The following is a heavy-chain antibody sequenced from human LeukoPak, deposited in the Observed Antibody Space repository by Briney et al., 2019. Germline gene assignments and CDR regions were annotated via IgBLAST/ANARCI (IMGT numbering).Heavy chain of an antibody. CDR1: GYTLTELS. V-gene: IGHV1-24*01. CDR3: ATFGDNWNSI. D-gene: IGHD1-1*01. Sequence: ASVKVSCKVSGYTLTELSMHWVRQAPGKGLEWMGGFDPEDGETIYAQKFQGRVTMTVDTSTDTAYMELSSLRSEDTAVYYCATFGDNWNSIWGKGTTVTVSS. J-gene: IGHJ6*04. CDR2: FDPEDGET.